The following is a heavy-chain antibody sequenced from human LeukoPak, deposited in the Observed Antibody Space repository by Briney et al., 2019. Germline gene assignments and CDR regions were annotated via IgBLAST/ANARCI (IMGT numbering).Heavy chain of an antibody. CDR3: ARSYCSGGSCSDFDY. J-gene: IGHJ4*02. V-gene: IGHV4-4*07. CDR1: GGSISSYY. Sequence: SETLSLTCTVSGGSISSYYWSWIRQPAGKGLEWIGRIYTSGSTNYNPSLKSRVTMSVDTSKNQFSLKLSSVTAADTAVYYCARSYCSGGSCSDFDYWGQGTLVTVSS. CDR2: IYTSGST. D-gene: IGHD2-15*01.